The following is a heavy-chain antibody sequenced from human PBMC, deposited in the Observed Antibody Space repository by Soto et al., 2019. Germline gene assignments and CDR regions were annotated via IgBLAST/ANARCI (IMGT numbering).Heavy chain of an antibody. CDR2: MYYSGST. CDR3: ARGPYYDLIWNYYYMDV. CDR1: GGSISGHY. J-gene: IGHJ6*03. D-gene: IGHD3-16*01. Sequence: QVQLQESGPGLVKPSETLSLSCSVSGGSISGHYWSWVRQTPVKGLEWIGYMYYSGSTNYNPSLKTRVTISVDTSKTHFSLRLTSVTAADTAVYYCARGPYYDLIWNYYYMDVWGKGTTVTVSS. V-gene: IGHV4-59*08.